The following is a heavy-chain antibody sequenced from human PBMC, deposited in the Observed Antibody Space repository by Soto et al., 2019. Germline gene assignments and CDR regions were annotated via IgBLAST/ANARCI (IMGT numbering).Heavy chain of an antibody. CDR1: GDSISTYS. V-gene: IGHV4-59*08. CDR3: ARLKSMTATKRGYCFDDT. J-gene: IGHJ5*02. CDR2: IYYSGGT. D-gene: IGHD2-21*01. Sequence: PSETLSLTCTVSGDSISTYSWTWIRQPPGKGLEWIGYIYYSGGTNYNPSLKSRVTISTDTSKNQLSLTLTSVTGADTAVYYCARLKSMTATKRGYCFDDTRAQGISVTVSS.